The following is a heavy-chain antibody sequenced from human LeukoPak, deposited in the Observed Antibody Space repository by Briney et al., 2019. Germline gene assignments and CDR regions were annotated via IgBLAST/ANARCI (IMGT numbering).Heavy chain of an antibody. V-gene: IGHV4-34*01. CDR3: ARDLNYYDSSGHDAFDI. D-gene: IGHD3-22*01. Sequence: SETLSLTCAVYGGSFSDYYWTWIRQPPGKGLEWIGEINHSGSTNYNPSLKSRVTISVDTSKNQFSLKLSSVTAADTAVYYCARDLNYYDSSGHDAFDIWGQGTMVTVSS. CDR2: INHSGST. J-gene: IGHJ3*02. CDR1: GGSFSDYY.